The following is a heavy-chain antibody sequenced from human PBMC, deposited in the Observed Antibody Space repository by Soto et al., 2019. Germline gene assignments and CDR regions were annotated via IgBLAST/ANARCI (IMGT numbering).Heavy chain of an antibody. J-gene: IGHJ4*02. Sequence: QITLKESGPPLVKPTQTLTLTCTFSGFSLSTSGVGVGWIRQPPGKALEWLALIYWDDDKRYSPSLKSRLTSTKXXSXHXXVLTMTNMDPVDTATYYCAHSYYYGSGSLVSHFDYWGQGTLVTVSS. CDR1: GFSLSTSGVG. V-gene: IGHV2-5*02. CDR3: AHSYYYGSGSLVSHFDY. D-gene: IGHD3-10*01. CDR2: IYWDDDK.